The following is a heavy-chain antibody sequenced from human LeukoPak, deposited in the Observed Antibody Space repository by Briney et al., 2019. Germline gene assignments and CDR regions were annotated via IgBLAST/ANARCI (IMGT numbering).Heavy chain of an antibody. CDR2: IRSKVYGGTP. J-gene: IGHJ4*02. CDR3: TRDQTPYY. V-gene: IGHV3-49*04. CDR1: GFTFSSYE. Sequence: GGSLRLSCAATGFTFSSYEMNWVRQAPGKGLEWVGFIRSKVYGGTPEYAASVKGRFTISRDDSKGIAYLQMNSLKTEDTAVYYCTRDQTPYYWGQGTLVTVSS.